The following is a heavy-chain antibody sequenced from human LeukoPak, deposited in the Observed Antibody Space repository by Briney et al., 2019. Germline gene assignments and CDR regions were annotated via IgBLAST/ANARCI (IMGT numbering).Heavy chain of an antibody. CDR2: INFGGSI. J-gene: IGHJ4*02. V-gene: IGHV4-34*01. CDR1: GGSFRGYY. CDR3: ARGTRNYGGRLDY. Sequence: SETLSRTCAVYGGSFRGYYWSWIRQPPGKGLEWIGEINFGGSINYTPSLKSRVTISVDTSKNQFSLKLSSVTAADTAVYYCARGTRNYGGRLDYWGQGTLVTVSS. D-gene: IGHD4-23*01.